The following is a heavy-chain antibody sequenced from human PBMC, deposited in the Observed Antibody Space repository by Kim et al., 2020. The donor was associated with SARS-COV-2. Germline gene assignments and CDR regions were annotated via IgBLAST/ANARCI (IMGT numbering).Heavy chain of an antibody. CDR2: INHSGST. CDR3: ARGRWIYDFWSGYYAEARYFDY. CDR1: GGSFSGYY. V-gene: IGHV4-34*01. Sequence: SETLSLTCAVYGGSFSGYYWSWIRQPPGKGLEWIGEINHSGSTNYNPSLKSRVTISVDTSKNQFSLKLSSVTAADTAVYYCARGRWIYDFWSGYYAEARYFDYWGQGTLVTVSS. D-gene: IGHD3-3*01. J-gene: IGHJ4*02.